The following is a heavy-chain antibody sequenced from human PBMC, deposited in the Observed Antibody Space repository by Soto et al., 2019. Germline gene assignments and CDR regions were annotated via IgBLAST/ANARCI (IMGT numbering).Heavy chain of an antibody. CDR1: GFSLSNARMG. CDR2: IFSNDEK. Sequence: SGPTLVNPTETLTLTCTVSGFSLSNARMGVSWIRQPPGKALEWLAHIFSNDEKSYSTSLKSRLTISKDTSKSQVVLTMTNMDPVDTATYYCARTPGIAAAGPIYYFDYWGQGTLVTVSS. J-gene: IGHJ4*02. D-gene: IGHD6-13*01. V-gene: IGHV2-26*01. CDR3: ARTPGIAAAGPIYYFDY.